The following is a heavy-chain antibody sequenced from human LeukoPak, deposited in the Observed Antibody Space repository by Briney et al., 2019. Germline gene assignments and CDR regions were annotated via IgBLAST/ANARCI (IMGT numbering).Heavy chain of an antibody. CDR2: ISAYNGNT. D-gene: IGHD3-9*01. J-gene: IGHJ6*03. V-gene: IGHV1-18*01. CDR1: GYTFTSYG. CDR3: ARRPRVLRYFDCPTMDV. Sequence: ASVKVSCKASGYTFTSYGISWVRQAPGQGLEWMGWISAYNGNTNYAQKLRGRVAMTTDTSTSTAYMELRSLRPDDTAVYYCARRPRVLRYFDCPTMDVWGKGTTVTISS.